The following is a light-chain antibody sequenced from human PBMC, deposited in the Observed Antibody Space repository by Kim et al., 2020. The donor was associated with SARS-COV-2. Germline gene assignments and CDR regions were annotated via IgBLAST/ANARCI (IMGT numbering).Light chain of an antibody. CDR3: QQSYTTSWT. V-gene: IGKV1-39*01. Sequence: ASVGDRVTITCRASQNINYYLDWYQHRPGNAPKLLIYGASSWLTGVPSRFSGRGSGTDFTLTISSLQREDFASYYCQQSYTTSWTFGPGTKVDIK. CDR1: QNINYY. J-gene: IGKJ1*01. CDR2: GAS.